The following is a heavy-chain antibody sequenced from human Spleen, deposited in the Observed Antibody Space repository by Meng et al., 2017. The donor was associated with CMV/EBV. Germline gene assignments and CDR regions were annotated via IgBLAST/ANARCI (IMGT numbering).Heavy chain of an antibody. J-gene: IGHJ4*02. Sequence: SETLSLTCTVSGGSISSSSYYWGWIRQPPGKGLEWIGHIHYSGSTYYNTSLKSRVTISEDTSKNQFSLMLTSLTAADTAVYYCARVYGDYGAYFDYWGQGTLVTVSS. CDR3: ARVYGDYGAYFDY. CDR2: IHYSGST. V-gene: IGHV4-39*07. D-gene: IGHD4-17*01. CDR1: GGSISSSSYY.